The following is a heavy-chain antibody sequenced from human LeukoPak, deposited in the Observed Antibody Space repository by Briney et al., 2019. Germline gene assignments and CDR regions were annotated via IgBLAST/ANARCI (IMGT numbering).Heavy chain of an antibody. CDR1: GGTFSSYA. V-gene: IGHV1-69*13. Sequence: ASVKVSCKASGGTFSSYAISWVRQAPGQGLEWMGGIIPIFGTANYAQKFQGRVTITADESTSTAYMELSSLRSEDTAVYYCARGPRVSGVGLYDILTYHMDVWGKGTTVTVSS. J-gene: IGHJ6*03. D-gene: IGHD3-9*01. CDR2: IIPIFGTA. CDR3: ARGPRVSGVGLYDILTYHMDV.